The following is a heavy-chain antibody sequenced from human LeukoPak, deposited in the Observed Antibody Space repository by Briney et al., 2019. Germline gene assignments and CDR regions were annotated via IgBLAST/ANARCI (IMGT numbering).Heavy chain of an antibody. CDR2: IYYSGST. D-gene: IGHD2-8*01. J-gene: IGHJ5*02. Sequence: PSETLSLTCTVSGGSISSYYWSWIRQPPGKGLEWIGYIYYSGSTNYNPSLKSRVTISVDTSKNQFSLKLSSVTAADTAVYYCARGRKYCTHGVCYKMDWFDPWGQGTLVTVSS. CDR1: GGSISSYY. V-gene: IGHV4-59*12. CDR3: ARGRKYCTHGVCYKMDWFDP.